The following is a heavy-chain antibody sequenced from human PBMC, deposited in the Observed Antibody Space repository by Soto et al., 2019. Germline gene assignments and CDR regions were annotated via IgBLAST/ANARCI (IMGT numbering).Heavy chain of an antibody. D-gene: IGHD3-3*01. J-gene: IGHJ5*02. CDR2: SYYSGST. CDR1: GGSISSSSYY. Sequence: SETLSLTCTVSGGSISSSSYYWGWIRQPPGKGLEWIGSSYYSGSTYYNPSLKSRVTISVDTSKNQFSLKLSSVTAADTAVYYCASREMEWLLDRPSPIRLRSSFRFDPCGQGTLVTVSS. CDR3: ASREMEWLLDRPSPIRLRSSFRFDP. V-gene: IGHV4-39*01.